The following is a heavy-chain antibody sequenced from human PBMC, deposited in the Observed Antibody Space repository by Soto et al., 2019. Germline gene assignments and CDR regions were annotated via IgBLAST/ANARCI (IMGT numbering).Heavy chain of an antibody. V-gene: IGHV3-30-3*01. CDR1: GGKVSSYA. J-gene: IGHJ4*02. Sequence: PSISVAACGGKVSSYAWHWDRQAPGKGLEWVAVISYDGSNKYYADSVKGRFTISRDNSKNTLYLQMNSLRAEDTAVYYCARESEDLTSNFDYLGQGTLVTVSS. CDR3: ARESEDLTSNFDY. CDR2: ISYDGSNK.